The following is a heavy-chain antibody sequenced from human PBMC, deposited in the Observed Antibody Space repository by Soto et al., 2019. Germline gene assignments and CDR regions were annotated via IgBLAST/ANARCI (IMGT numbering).Heavy chain of an antibody. CDR1: GFTFSSYS. J-gene: IGHJ4*02. Sequence: EVQLVESGGGLVQPGGSLRLSCAASGFTFSSYSMNWVRQAPGKGLEWVACIGTSSSTIYYADSVKGRFTISRDNAKNSLYLQMDSLRDEDTAVYYGAGVSRWDDKNLDWGQGTLVTFSS. CDR3: AGVSRWDDKNLD. CDR2: IGTSSSTI. V-gene: IGHV3-48*02. D-gene: IGHD1-26*01.